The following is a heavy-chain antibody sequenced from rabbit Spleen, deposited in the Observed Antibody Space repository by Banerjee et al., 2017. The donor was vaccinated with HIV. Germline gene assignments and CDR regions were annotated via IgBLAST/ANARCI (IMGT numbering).Heavy chain of an antibody. D-gene: IGHD1-1*01. V-gene: IGHV1S40*01. Sequence: QSLEESGGDLVKPGASLTLTCTASGFTMSSSDWIYWVRQAPGKGLEWIGCIGGSSSSTYYASWAKGRFTGSKTSSTTVTLRMTSLTAADRATYFCARDTSSSFSSYGMDLWGPGTLVTVS. J-gene: IGHJ6*01. CDR3: ARDTSSSFSSYGMDL. CDR2: IGGSSSST. CDR1: GFTMSSSDW.